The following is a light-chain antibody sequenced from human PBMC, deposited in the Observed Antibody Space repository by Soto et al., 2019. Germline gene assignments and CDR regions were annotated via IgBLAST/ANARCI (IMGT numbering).Light chain of an antibody. V-gene: IGKV3-20*01. Sequence: EIVLTQSPGTLSLSPGERVTLSCRASQSVGSTHLAWYQQKAGQAPRLLIYAASSRATGIPDRFSGSGSGTDFTLTISRLEPEDFAVYYCQHYGSSPRTFGQGTKVDIK. J-gene: IGKJ1*01. CDR2: AAS. CDR1: QSVGSTH. CDR3: QHYGSSPRT.